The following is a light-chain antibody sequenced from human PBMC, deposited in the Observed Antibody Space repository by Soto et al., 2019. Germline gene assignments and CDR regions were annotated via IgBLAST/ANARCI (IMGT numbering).Light chain of an antibody. CDR2: TIN. Sequence: QSVLTQPPSASGTPGQRVTISCSGSSSNIGSNTVNWYQQLPGTAPKLLIFTINQRPSGVPDRFSGSKSGTSGSLAISGVQSEEEADDYCAAWDDSLNGYVFGAGTKVTVL. V-gene: IGLV1-44*01. CDR1: SSNIGSNT. CDR3: AAWDDSLNGYV. J-gene: IGLJ1*01.